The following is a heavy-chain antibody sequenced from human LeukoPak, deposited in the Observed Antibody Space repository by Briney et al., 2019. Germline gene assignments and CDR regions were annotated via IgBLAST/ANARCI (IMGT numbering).Heavy chain of an antibody. J-gene: IGHJ4*02. Sequence: GGSLRLSCTASGFTFSSYSLNWVRQAPVKGLEWVSSVSTGSNYIYYADSVKGRFTISRDNAKNSLYLQMNSLRAEDTAVYYCARALSGYYYDSSGYYPFDYWGQGTLVTVSS. CDR2: VSTGSNYI. CDR3: ARALSGYYYDSSGYYPFDY. V-gene: IGHV3-21*01. CDR1: GFTFSSYS. D-gene: IGHD3-22*01.